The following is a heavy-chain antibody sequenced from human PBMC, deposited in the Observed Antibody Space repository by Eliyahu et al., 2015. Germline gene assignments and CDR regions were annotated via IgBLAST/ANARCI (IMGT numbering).Heavy chain of an antibody. CDR2: INRDGREK. Sequence: EVQPVESGGGLVQPGGSLRLSCTASXFXXSNYWMSWVRQSPGXGLEWVANINRDGREKYYVDSVKGRFTISRDNAKNSLYLQMNSLRAEDTAVYYCARDLPGGALDHWGQGTLVTVSS. CDR1: XFXXSNYW. J-gene: IGHJ4*02. CDR3: ARDLPGGALDH. D-gene: IGHD1-26*01. V-gene: IGHV3-7*01.